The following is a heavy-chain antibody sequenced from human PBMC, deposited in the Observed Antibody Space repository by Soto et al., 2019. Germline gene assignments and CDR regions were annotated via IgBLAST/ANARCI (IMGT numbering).Heavy chain of an antibody. Sequence: EVQLVESGGGLVQPGRSLRLSCAASGFIIDDYAMHRARQAPGKGLEWGSGISWNSGRIGYADPVKGRFTISRDNAKNSLYRHINSLRADDTALYYCANHVAMGIAVCCDSWGKGTLVTVAA. CDR1: GFIIDDYA. CDR2: ISWNSGRI. D-gene: IGHD6-19*01. V-gene: IGHV3-9*01. CDR3: ANHVAMGIAVCCDS. J-gene: IGHJ4*02.